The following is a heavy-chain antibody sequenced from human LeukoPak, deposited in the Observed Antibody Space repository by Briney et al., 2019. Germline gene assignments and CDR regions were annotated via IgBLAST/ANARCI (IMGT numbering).Heavy chain of an antibody. Sequence: SETLSLTCGVSGGSVTSTNWWTWVRQPPGKGLEWIGEVHLNGRTNYNPSLKSRLTMSVDLSENHVSLKLTSVTAADTAVYYCAREGGFYRPLDYSGQGSLVTVSS. CDR3: AREGGFYRPLDY. D-gene: IGHD3-3*01. J-gene: IGHJ4*02. CDR1: GGSVTSTNW. CDR2: VHLNGRT. V-gene: IGHV4-4*02.